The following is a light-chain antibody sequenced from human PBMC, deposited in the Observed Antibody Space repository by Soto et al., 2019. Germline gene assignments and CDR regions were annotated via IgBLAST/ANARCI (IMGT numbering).Light chain of an antibody. CDR1: QSISTW. J-gene: IGKJ1*01. CDR3: QQYDDYPWT. CDR2: RAS. V-gene: IGKV1-5*03. Sequence: DIQMTQSPSSLSASVGDRVTITCRASQSISTWLAWFQQKPGKAPKLLIYRASSLESGAPSRFSGTGSGTDFTLPISSRQPDDFATYYCQQYDDYPWTFGQGTKVKIK.